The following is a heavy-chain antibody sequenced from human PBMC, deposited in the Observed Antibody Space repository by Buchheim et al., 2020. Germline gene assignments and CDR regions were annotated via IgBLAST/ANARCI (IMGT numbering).Heavy chain of an antibody. CDR3: ARDVGGYSGYGANHWYFDL. D-gene: IGHD5-12*01. V-gene: IGHV4-61*01. J-gene: IGHJ2*01. Sequence: QVQLQESGPGLVKPSETLSLTCTVSGGSVSSSSYYWSWIRQPPGQGLEWIGHIYYSGSTNYNPSLKSRVTISVDTSKNQFSLNLSSVTAADTAVYSCARDVGGYSGYGANHWYFDLWGRGTL. CDR1: GGSVSSSSYY. CDR2: IYYSGST.